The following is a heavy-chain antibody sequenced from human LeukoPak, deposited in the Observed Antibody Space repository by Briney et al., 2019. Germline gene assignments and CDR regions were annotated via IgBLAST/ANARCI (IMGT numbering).Heavy chain of an antibody. CDR1: GFTFSNAW. J-gene: IGHJ6*02. D-gene: IGHD6-13*01. V-gene: IGHV3-21*01. Sequence: PGGSLRLSCAASGFTFSNAWMSWVRQAPGKGLEWVSSISSSSSYIYYADSVKGRFTISRDNAKNSLYLQMNSLRAEDTAVYYCAREGESSSWFDRFYYYGMDVWGQGTTVTVSS. CDR2: ISSSSSYI. CDR3: AREGESSSWFDRFYYYGMDV.